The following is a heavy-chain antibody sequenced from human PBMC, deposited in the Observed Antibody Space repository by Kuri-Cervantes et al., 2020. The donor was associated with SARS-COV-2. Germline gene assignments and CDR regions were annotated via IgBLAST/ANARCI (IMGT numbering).Heavy chain of an antibody. CDR1: GYTFTSYG. CDR2: ISAYNGNT. V-gene: IGHV1-18*01. D-gene: IGHD3-3*01. J-gene: IGHJ5*02. Sequence: ASVQVSCKASGYTFTSYGISWVRQAPGQGLEWMGWISAYNGNTNYAQKPQGRVTMTTDTSTSTAYMELRSLRSDDTAVYYCARASRYDFWSGTPPDNWFDPWGQGTLVTVSS. CDR3: ARASRYDFWSGTPPDNWFDP.